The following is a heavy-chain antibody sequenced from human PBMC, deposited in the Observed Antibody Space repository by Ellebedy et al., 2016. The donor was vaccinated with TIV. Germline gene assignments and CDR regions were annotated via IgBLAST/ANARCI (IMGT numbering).Heavy chain of an antibody. CDR2: ISGGGGNT. Sequence: GGSLRLSCAASGLTFSSFAMSWVRQAPGKGLEWVSVISGGGGNTEYADSVKGRFTISRDNSKNALNLQMNTLRAEDTALYYCAKSHDTSGYHYIGAFDVWGQGTTVTVSS. J-gene: IGHJ3*01. V-gene: IGHV3-23*01. CDR3: AKSHDTSGYHYIGAFDV. CDR1: GLTFSSFA. D-gene: IGHD3-22*01.